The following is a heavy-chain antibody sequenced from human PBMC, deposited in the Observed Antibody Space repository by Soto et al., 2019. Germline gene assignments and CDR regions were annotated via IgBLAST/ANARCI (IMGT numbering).Heavy chain of an antibody. CDR2: INPYNANV. J-gene: IGHJ3*02. Sequence: QVQLVQSGAEVKKPGASVKVSCKTSGYTFTNHGINWVRQAPGQGLAWMGWINPYNANVNYAQKRQVRVNMTTDTFTSTADMVMRSLTSEDTAGYYCARDRVAGIWGDAFAIWGQGTRVTVSS. D-gene: IGHD3-16*01. CDR3: ARDRVAGIWGDAFAI. CDR1: GYTFTNHG. V-gene: IGHV1-18*04.